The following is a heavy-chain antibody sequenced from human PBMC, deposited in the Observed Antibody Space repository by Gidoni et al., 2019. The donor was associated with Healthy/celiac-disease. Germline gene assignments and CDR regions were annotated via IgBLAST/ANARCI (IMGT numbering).Heavy chain of an antibody. D-gene: IGHD3-22*01. CDR2: ISWTSVSI. CDR3: STCPFYYDSSGYYAS. CDR1: GFTVDDYA. Sequence: EVQLVEYGGGVVQPGRALRLSCAAAGFTVDDYARHCSRQAPGQGLEWVSGISWTSVSIGYADSVKGRFTISRVHAKNSLYLQLHSLRAEDTALYYCSTCPFYYDSSGYYASWGQGTLVTVSS. J-gene: IGHJ5*02. V-gene: IGHV3-9*01.